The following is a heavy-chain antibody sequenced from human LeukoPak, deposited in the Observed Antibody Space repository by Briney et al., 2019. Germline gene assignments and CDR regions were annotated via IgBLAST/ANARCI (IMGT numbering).Heavy chain of an antibody. CDR3: AELGITMIGGV. D-gene: IGHD3-10*02. V-gene: IGHV3-53*01. J-gene: IGHJ6*04. CDR2: IYSVGST. Sequence: GGSLRLSCAASGFTVSINYMSWVRQAPGKGLEWVSVIYSVGSTYYADSVKGRFTISRDNSKNTLYLQMNSLRAEDTAVYYCAELGITMIGGVWGKGTTVTISS. CDR1: GFTVSINY.